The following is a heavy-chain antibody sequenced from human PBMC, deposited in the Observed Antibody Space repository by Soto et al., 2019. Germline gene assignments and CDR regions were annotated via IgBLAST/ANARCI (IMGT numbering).Heavy chain of an antibody. V-gene: IGHV3-74*01. D-gene: IGHD2-2*01. CDR3: ARSCCNEQNRFDP. CDR1: GVSFSGYW. J-gene: IGHJ5*02. CDR2: INSDGSRT. Sequence: EVQLVESGGDLVQPGGSLRLSCAASGVSFSGYWMHWVRHTPGKGLIWLSRINSDGSRTNYADSVRGRFTISRDNAKNTVHLQMNSLTVEDTAVYYCARSCCNEQNRFDPWGQGTLVTVSS.